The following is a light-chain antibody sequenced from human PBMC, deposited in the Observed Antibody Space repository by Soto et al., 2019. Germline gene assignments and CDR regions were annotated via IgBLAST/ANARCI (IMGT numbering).Light chain of an antibody. CDR2: DAS. CDR3: QQYGSSPFT. J-gene: IGKJ3*01. V-gene: IGKV1-5*01. Sequence: TPMTQPPSTLSASVGDRVTITSRASQSISSWLAWYQQKPGKAPKLLIYDASSVESGVPARFSGSGSGTDFTLTISRLEPEDFAVYYCQQYGSSPFTFGPGTKVDI. CDR1: QSISSW.